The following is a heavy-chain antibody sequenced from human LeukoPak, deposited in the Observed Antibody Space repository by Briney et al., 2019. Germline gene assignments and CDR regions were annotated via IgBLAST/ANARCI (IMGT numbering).Heavy chain of an antibody. J-gene: IGHJ6*02. CDR1: GFTFSSYG. Sequence: GGSLSLSCAASGFTFSSYGMHWVRQAPGKGLEWVAVISYDGSNKYYADSVKGRFTISRDNSKNTLYLQMNSLRAEDTAVYYCAKFNGGSNYYYYYGMDVWGQGTTVTVSS. CDR3: AKFNGGSNYYYYYGMDV. V-gene: IGHV3-30*18. CDR2: ISYDGSNK. D-gene: IGHD1-26*01.